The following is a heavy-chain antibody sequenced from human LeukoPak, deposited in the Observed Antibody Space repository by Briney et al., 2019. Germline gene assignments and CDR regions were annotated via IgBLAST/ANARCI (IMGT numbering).Heavy chain of an antibody. J-gene: IGHJ3*01. V-gene: IGHV3-30*04. CDR3: ARGEAYYNKNGLPGAALDF. CDR1: GFTFSYHA. CDR2: ISYDGRNE. D-gene: IGHD3-10*01. Sequence: GGSLRLSCTGSGFTFSYHALHWVRQAPGKGLQWLTVISYDGRNEYYADSVTGRFTISRDNSKNTVFLQLNSLRVEDAAIYYCARGEAYYNKNGLPGAALDFWGLGTLVTVSS.